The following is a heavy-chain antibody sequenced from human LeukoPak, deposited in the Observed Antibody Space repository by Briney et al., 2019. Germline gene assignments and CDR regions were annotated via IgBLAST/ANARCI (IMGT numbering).Heavy chain of an antibody. J-gene: IGHJ3*02. CDR1: GFTFSSYS. CDR2: ISSSSSYI. V-gene: IGHV3-21*01. D-gene: IGHD5-18*01. CDR3: ARDKRRYSYARGRAFDT. Sequence: GGSLSLSCAASGFTFSSYSMNWVRQAPGKGLEWVSSISSSSSYIYYADSVKGRFTISRDNAKNSLYLQMNSLRAEDTAVYYCARDKRRYSYARGRAFDTWGQGTMVTVSS.